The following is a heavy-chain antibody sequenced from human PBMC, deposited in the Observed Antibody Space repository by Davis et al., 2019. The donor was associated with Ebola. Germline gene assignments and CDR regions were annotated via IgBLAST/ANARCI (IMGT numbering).Heavy chain of an antibody. J-gene: IGHJ4*02. V-gene: IGHV5-51*01. D-gene: IGHD3-10*01. CDR3: ARLRSITRLTSFYY. Sequence: GESLKISCKTSGYMFSDHWIGWVRQMPGKGLEWMGIIYPGDSETRYSPSFQGQVTISADKSITTAYLQWSSLKASDTAMYYCARLRSITRLTSFYYWGQGTLVTVSS. CDR1: GYMFSDHW. CDR2: IYPGDSET.